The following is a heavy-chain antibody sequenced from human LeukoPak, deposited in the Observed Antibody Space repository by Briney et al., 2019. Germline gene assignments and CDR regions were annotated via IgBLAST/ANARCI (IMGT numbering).Heavy chain of an antibody. D-gene: IGHD3-22*01. CDR2: ISGSGDHT. Sequence: GGSLRLSCAASGFTFSSYGMNWVRQAPGKGLEWVSGISGSGDHTYYADSVRGHFTISRDNSKNTLYLQMNSLRVEDTAVYFCAKAYDNSGYILGYSDYWGQGTLVTVSS. CDR1: GFTFSSYG. J-gene: IGHJ4*02. V-gene: IGHV3-23*01. CDR3: AKAYDNSGYILGYSDY.